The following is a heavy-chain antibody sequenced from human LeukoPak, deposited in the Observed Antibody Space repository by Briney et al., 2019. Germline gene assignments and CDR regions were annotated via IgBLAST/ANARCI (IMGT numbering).Heavy chain of an antibody. Sequence: GASVKVSCKAFGCPLTSSYMNWVRKAPGQGLEGMGIINPSGGSTSYAQKFQGRVTMTRDTSISTAYMELSRLRSDDTAVYYCARGNIVVVIATGWWFDPWGQGTLVTVSS. CDR3: ARGNIVVVIATGWWFDP. V-gene: IGHV1-46*01. D-gene: IGHD2-21*01. CDR1: GCPLTSSY. CDR2: INPSGGST. J-gene: IGHJ5*02.